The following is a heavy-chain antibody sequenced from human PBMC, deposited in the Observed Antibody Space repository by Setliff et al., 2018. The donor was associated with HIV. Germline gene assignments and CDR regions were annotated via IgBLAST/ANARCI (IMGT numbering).Heavy chain of an antibody. V-gene: IGHV1-69*13. CDR2: IIPITGTI. J-gene: IGHJ4*02. Sequence: SVKVSCKISGDTFTGHAIVWVRQAPGQGLEWMGGIIPITGTIHFAQKFQDRITVTADHSTTTTYMELTSLRADDTAVYYCVRVGPWYYARSGYLASWDYWGQGTLVTVSS. D-gene: IGHD3-22*01. CDR3: VRVGPWYYARSGYLASWDY. CDR1: GDTFTGHA.